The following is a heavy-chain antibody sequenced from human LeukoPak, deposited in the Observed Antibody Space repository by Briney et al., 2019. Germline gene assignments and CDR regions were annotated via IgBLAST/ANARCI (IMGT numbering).Heavy chain of an antibody. CDR2: INHSGST. CDR1: GGSFSGYY. CDR3: ARHFSYSGFSYYFDY. J-gene: IGHJ4*02. Sequence: SETLSLTCAVYGGSFSGYYWSWIRQPPGKGLEWIGEINHSGSTNYNPSLKSRVTISVDTSKNQFSLKLSSVTAADTAVYYCARHFSYSGFSYYFDYWGQGTLVTVSS. V-gene: IGHV4-34*01. D-gene: IGHD5-12*01.